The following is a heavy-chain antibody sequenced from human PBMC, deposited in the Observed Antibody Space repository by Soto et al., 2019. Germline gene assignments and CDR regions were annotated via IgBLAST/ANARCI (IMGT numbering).Heavy chain of an antibody. CDR1: GFTFSSYG. V-gene: IGHV3-33*01. J-gene: IGHJ6*03. D-gene: IGHD4-17*01. CDR3: ARRTDYYYYYMDV. CDR2: IWYDGSNK. Sequence: QMQLVESGGGVVQPGRSLRLSCAASGFTFSSYGMHWVRQAPGKGLEWVAVIWYDGSNKYYADSVKGRFTISRDNSKNTLYLQMNSLRAEDTAVYYCARRTDYYYYYMDVWGKGTTVTVSS.